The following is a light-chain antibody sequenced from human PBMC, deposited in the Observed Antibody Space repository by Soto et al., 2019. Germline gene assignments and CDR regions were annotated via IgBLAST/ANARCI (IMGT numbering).Light chain of an antibody. Sequence: DIQMTQAPSSVSASVGDRVTITCRARQGISSWVARYQQKTGKAPKLLISAASSLQGGVPSRLRGSRSGTDFTLTISSLQPDDFATYYCQEDDSFPLTLGGATKVEIK. CDR1: QGISSW. CDR3: QEDDSFPLT. CDR2: AAS. J-gene: IGKJ4*01. V-gene: IGKV1-12*01.